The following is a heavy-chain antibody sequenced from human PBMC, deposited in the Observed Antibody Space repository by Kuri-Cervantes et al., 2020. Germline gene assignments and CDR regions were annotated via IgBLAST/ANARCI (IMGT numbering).Heavy chain of an antibody. Sequence: GESLKISCKGSGHSFNSFWIGWVRQMPGEGLEWMGIIYPGDSDTRYSPSFQGQVTISADKSTSTAYLQWSSLKASDTAMYYCARHLDLDYGDYYSDAFDIWGQGAMVTVSS. CDR2: IYPGDSDT. V-gene: IGHV5-51*01. D-gene: IGHD4-17*01. CDR3: ARHLDLDYGDYYSDAFDI. J-gene: IGHJ3*02. CDR1: GHSFNSFW.